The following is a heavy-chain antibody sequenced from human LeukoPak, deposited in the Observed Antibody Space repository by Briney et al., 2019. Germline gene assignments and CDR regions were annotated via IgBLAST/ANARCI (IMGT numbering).Heavy chain of an antibody. CDR1: GFTLSSYA. J-gene: IGHJ4*02. D-gene: IGHD3-22*01. Sequence: GGSLRLSCVGSGFTLSSYAVHWVRQAPGKGLEWLALISFDGTNKFYADSVKGRFSISRDNSKNTLFLQMNSLRPEDTAVYYCARDIWFYDHSGYSDYWGQGTLVSVSS. CDR2: ISFDGTNK. CDR3: ARDIWFYDHSGYSDY. V-gene: IGHV3-30-3*01.